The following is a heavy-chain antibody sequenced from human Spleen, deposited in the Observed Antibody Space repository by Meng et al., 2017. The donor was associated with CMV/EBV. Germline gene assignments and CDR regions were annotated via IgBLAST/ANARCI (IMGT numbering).Heavy chain of an antibody. D-gene: IGHD3-9*01. CDR2: ISYDGNNK. V-gene: IGHV3-30*04. Sequence: LSRAPLGFTFSGHAMHWVRQAPGKGLEWVAIISYDGNNKYCTDSVKGRFTISRDNAKNTLYLQMNSLRAEDTAVYYCARTLTIFSDYWGQGTLVTVSS. J-gene: IGHJ4*02. CDR1: GFTFSGHA. CDR3: ARTLTIFSDY.